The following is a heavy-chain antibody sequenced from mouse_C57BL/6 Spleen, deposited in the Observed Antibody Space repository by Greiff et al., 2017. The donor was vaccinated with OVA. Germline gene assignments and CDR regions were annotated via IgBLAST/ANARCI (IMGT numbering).Heavy chain of an antibody. CDR3: AGGNNDGIAY. V-gene: IGHV1-82*01. CDR2: IYPGDGDT. Sequence: VQLLQSGPELVKPGASVKLSCKASGYAFSSSWMNWVKQRPGKGLEWIGRIYPGDGDTNYTGKVKGKATLSADKSSRTAYMQLSSLTSEDSAVYFYAGGNNDGIAYWGQGTLVTVSA. D-gene: IGHD2-1*01. CDR1: GYAFSSSW. J-gene: IGHJ3*01.